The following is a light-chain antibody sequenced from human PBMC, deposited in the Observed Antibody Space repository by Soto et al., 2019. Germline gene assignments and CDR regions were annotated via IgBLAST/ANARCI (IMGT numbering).Light chain of an antibody. V-gene: IGLV1-44*01. CDR3: AAWDDSLNGYV. J-gene: IGLJ1*01. CDR2: SNN. Sequence: QSALTQPPSASGTPGQRVTISCSGSSSNIGSNTVNWYQQLPGTAPKLLIYSNNQRPSGVPDRLSGSKSGTSASLAISGLQSEDEADYYCAAWDDSLNGYVFGTGTKV. CDR1: SSNIGSNT.